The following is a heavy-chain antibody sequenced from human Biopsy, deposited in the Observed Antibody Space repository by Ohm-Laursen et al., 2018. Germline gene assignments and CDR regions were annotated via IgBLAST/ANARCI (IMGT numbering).Heavy chain of an antibody. CDR2: IDPNSGDT. J-gene: IGHJ4*02. CDR3: ARMEQPHDY. V-gene: IGHV1-2*06. CDR1: GYPFSNYY. D-gene: IGHD6-13*01. Sequence: VASVKVSCKASGYPFSNYYLFWVRQAPGQGLEWMGRIDPNSGDTVFARNFQGRVTMTRDTAISTVHMDLRNLRPDDTAVYFCARMEQPHDYWGQGTLVTVS.